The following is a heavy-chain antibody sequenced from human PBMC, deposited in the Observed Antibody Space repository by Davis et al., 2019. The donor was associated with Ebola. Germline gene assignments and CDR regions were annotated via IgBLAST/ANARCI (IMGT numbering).Heavy chain of an antibody. Sequence: SVKVSCKASGGTFSSYAISWVRQAPGQGLEWMGGIIPILGIANYAQKFQGRVTITADESTSTAYMELRSLRSDDTAVYYCARGARAGRRTEQWFDPRGQGTLVTVSS. D-gene: IGHD1/OR15-1a*01. CDR2: IIPILGIA. J-gene: IGHJ5*02. CDR3: ARGARAGRRTEQWFDP. CDR1: GGTFSSYA. V-gene: IGHV1-69*10.